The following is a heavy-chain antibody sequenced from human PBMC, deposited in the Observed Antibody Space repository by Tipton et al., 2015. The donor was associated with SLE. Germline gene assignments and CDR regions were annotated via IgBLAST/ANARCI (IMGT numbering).Heavy chain of an antibody. CDR1: GGSISSYY. CDR2: IYYSGST. D-gene: IGHD5-18*01. V-gene: IGHV4-30-4*01. J-gene: IGHJ4*02. Sequence: TLSLTCTVSGGSISSYYWSWIRQPPGKGLEWIGYIYYSGSTYYNPSLKSRVTISVDTSKNQFSLKLSSVTAADTAVYYCARMNSYGLYWGQGTLVTVSS. CDR3: ARMNSYGLY.